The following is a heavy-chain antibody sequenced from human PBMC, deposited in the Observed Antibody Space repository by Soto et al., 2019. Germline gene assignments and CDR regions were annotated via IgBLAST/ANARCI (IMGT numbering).Heavy chain of an antibody. CDR2: ISGSGGST. V-gene: IGHV3-23*01. CDR3: AKGSQYYYDSSGYHEFDY. CDR1: GFTFSSYA. Sequence: GGSLRLSCAASGFTFSSYAMSWVRQAPGKGLEWVSAISGSGGSTYYADSVKGRFTISRDNSKNTLYLQMNSLRAEDTAVYYCAKGSQYYYDSSGYHEFDYWGQGTLVTVSS. J-gene: IGHJ4*02. D-gene: IGHD3-22*01.